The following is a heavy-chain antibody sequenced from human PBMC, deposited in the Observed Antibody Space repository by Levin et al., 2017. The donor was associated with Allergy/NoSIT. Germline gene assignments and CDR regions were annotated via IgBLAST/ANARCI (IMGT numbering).Heavy chain of an antibody. J-gene: IGHJ4*02. CDR3: MEGGGYRL. Sequence: ASVKVSCKASGYTLTGYYIHWVRQAPGQGLEWMGWINPKSGGTNYAQKFQGRVTMTRDTSISTVDMELNRLISDDTAVYYCMEGGGYRLWGQGTLVTVSS. V-gene: IGHV1-2*02. D-gene: IGHD3-22*01. CDR2: INPKSGGT. CDR1: GYTLTGYY.